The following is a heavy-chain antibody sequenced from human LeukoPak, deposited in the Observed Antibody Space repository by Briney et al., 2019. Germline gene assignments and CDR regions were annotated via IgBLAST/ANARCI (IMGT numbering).Heavy chain of an antibody. CDR1: GGTFSSYA. Sequence: SVKVSCKASGGTFSSYAISWVRQAPGQGLEWMGGIIPIFGTANYAQKFQGRVTITADESTSTAYMELSSLRSDDTAVYYCARVGGVTRYYFDYWGQGTLVTVSS. D-gene: IGHD2-8*02. CDR2: IIPIFGTA. CDR3: ARVGGVTRYYFDY. V-gene: IGHV1-69*13. J-gene: IGHJ4*02.